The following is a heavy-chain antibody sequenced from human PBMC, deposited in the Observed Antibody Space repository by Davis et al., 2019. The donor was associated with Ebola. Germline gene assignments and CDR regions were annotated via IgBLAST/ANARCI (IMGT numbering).Heavy chain of an antibody. CDR3: ARRNLYSGYVIYWYFDL. J-gene: IGHJ2*01. Sequence: SETLSLTCTVSGYSINRGFTWGWIRQPPGKGLEWIGSIYHSGSTYYNPSLKSRVTISVDTSKNQFSLKLSSVTAADTAVYYCARRNLYSGYVIYWYFDLWGRGTLVTVSS. CDR1: GYSINRGFT. V-gene: IGHV4-38-2*02. CDR2: IYHSGST. D-gene: IGHD5-12*01.